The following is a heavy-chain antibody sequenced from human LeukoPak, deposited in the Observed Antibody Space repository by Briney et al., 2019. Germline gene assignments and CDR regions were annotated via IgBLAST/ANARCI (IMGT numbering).Heavy chain of an antibody. Sequence: PSETLSLTCTVSGGSISSSSYYWGWIRQPPGKGLEWIGNIYYTGNIYYNPSLNSRVTVSVDTSKNQFSLQLESMTVADTAVYFCARADRKGGYTYGFFDYWGQGILVTVSS. CDR3: ARADRKGGYTYGFFDY. V-gene: IGHV4-39*07. CDR2: IYYTGNI. D-gene: IGHD5-18*01. CDR1: GGSISSSSYY. J-gene: IGHJ4*02.